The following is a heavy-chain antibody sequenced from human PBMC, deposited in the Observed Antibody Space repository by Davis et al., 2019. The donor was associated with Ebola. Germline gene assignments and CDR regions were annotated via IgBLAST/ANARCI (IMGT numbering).Heavy chain of an antibody. D-gene: IGHD3-10*01. CDR1: GGTFSSYA. CDR2: IIPIFGTA. CDR3: ANRPMALYPERH. J-gene: IGHJ1*01. V-gene: IGHV1-69*13. Sequence: SVKVSCKASGGTFSSYAISWVRQAPGQGLEWMGGIIPIFGTANYAQKFQGRVTITADESTSTAYMELSSLRSEDTAVYYCANRPMALYPERHWGQGTLVTVSS.